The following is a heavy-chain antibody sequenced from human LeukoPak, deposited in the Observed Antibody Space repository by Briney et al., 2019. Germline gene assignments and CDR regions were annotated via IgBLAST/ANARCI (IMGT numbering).Heavy chain of an antibody. J-gene: IGHJ5*02. CDR1: GGSFSGYY. D-gene: IGHD2/OR15-2a*01. CDR2: IYDSGNT. CDR3: ARHSEPNSNLLWFDP. V-gene: IGHV4-59*08. Sequence: SETLSLTCAVYGGSFSGYYWSWIRQPPGKGLEWIGYIYDSGNTKYNSSLKSRVTISVDTSKNQFSLKLSSVTAADTAVYYCARHSEPNSNLLWFDPWGQGTLVTVSS.